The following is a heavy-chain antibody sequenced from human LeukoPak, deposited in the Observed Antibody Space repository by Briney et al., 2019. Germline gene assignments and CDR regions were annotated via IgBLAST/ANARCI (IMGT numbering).Heavy chain of an antibody. V-gene: IGHV5-51*01. D-gene: IGHD7-27*01. J-gene: IGHJ4*02. CDR1: RYRFTTYW. CDR2: IYPGDSDT. Sequence: GESLKISCEGSRYRFTTYWIGWVRQMPGKGLEWMGSIYPGDSDTRYSPSFQGQVTISADKSISTAYLQWSSLKASDTAMYYCARHNNWGFDYWDRGTLLTVSS. CDR3: ARHNNWGFDY.